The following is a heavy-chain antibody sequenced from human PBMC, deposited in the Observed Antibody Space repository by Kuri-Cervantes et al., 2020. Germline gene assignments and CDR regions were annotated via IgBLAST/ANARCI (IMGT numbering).Heavy chain of an antibody. D-gene: IGHD2-21*02. CDR2: IWYDGSNK. V-gene: IGHV3-33*01. CDR1: GFTFSSYG. CDR3: ARDALSELIVVVTATRGFYYFDY. J-gene: IGHJ4*02. Sequence: GGSLRLSCAASGFTFSSYGMHWVRQAPGKGLEWVAVIWYDGSNKYYADSVKGRFTISRDNSKNTLYLQMNSLRAEDTAVYYCARDALSELIVVVTATRGFYYFDYWGQGTLVTVSS.